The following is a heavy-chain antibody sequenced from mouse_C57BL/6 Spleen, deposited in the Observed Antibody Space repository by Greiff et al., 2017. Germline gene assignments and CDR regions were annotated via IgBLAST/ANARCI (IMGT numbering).Heavy chain of an antibody. J-gene: IGHJ2*01. CDR1: GYTFTDYE. Sequence: VQRVESGAELVRPGASVTLSCKASGYTFTDYEMHWVQQTPVHGLEWIGALDPETGGTAYNQKFKGKAILTADKSSSTAYMELRSLTSEDSAVYYCTSPYYYGSSYSFDYWGQGTTLTVSA. CDR2: LDPETGGT. V-gene: IGHV1-15*01. D-gene: IGHD1-1*01. CDR3: TSPYYYGSSYSFDY.